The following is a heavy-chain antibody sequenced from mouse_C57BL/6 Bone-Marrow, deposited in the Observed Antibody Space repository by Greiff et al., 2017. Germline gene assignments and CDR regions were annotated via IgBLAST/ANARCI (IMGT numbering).Heavy chain of an antibody. CDR3: ATYYGSSHWYFDV. J-gene: IGHJ1*03. CDR1: GFTFSSYG. V-gene: IGHV5-6*01. D-gene: IGHD1-1*01. CDR2: ISSGGSYT. Sequence: EVQGVESGGDLVKPGGSLKLSCAASGFTFSSYGMSWVRQTPDKRLEWVATISSGGSYTYYPDSVKGRFTISRDNAKNTLYLQMSSLKSEDTAMYYCATYYGSSHWYFDVWGRGTTVTVSS.